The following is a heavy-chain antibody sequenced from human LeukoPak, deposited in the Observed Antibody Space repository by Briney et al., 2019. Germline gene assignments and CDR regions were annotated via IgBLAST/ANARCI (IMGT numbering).Heavy chain of an antibody. CDR2: ISHSGGST. V-gene: IGHV3-23*01. Sequence: GGSLRLSCAASGFTISSYAMSWVRQAPGKGLEWLSSISHSGGSTYYADSVKGRFTISRDNSKNTLYLQMNSLRDEDTAVYYCAQDQRSIQFYYWGQGTLVTVSS. CDR3: AQDQRSIQFYY. J-gene: IGHJ4*02. CDR1: GFTISSYA. D-gene: IGHD5-24*01.